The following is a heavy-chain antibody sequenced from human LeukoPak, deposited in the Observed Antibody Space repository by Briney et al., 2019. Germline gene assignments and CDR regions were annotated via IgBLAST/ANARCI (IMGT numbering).Heavy chain of an antibody. CDR2: MNPNSGNT. J-gene: IGHJ6*02. D-gene: IGHD3-10*01. CDR3: ARGRVTMVRGVVYYYYYYGMDV. CDR1: GYTFTSYD. V-gene: IGHV1-8*01. Sequence: ASVKVSCKASGYTFTSYDINWVRQATGQGLEWMGWMNPNSGNTGYAQKFQGRVTMTRNTSISTAYMELSSLRSEDTAVYYCARGRVTMVRGVVYYYYYYGMDVWGQGTTVTVSS.